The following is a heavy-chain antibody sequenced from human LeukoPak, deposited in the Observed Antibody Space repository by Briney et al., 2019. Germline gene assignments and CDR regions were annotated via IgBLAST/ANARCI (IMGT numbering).Heavy chain of an antibody. V-gene: IGHV3-33*08. CDR1: GITLSNYG. Sequence: PGGSLRLSCAVPGITLSNYGMSWVRQAPGKGLEWVAVIWDDGSNKYYADSVKGRFTISRDNSKNTLYLQMNSLRAGDTAVYYCARAEVPAAIKSGAFDIWGQGTMVTVSS. J-gene: IGHJ3*02. D-gene: IGHD2-2*01. CDR2: IWDDGSNK. CDR3: ARAEVPAAIKSGAFDI.